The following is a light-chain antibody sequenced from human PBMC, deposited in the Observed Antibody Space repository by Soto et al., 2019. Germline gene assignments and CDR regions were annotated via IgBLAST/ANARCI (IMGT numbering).Light chain of an antibody. CDR3: QQYNNWPIT. CDR1: QSVGTF. J-gene: IGKJ5*01. Sequence: EIVLTQSPATLSLSPGERATLSCRASQSVGTFFAWYQQKPGQAPRLLIYDASNRATGIPARFSGSGSGTDFTLTISSLQSEDFAVYYCQQYNNWPITFGQGTRLEI. V-gene: IGKV3-11*01. CDR2: DAS.